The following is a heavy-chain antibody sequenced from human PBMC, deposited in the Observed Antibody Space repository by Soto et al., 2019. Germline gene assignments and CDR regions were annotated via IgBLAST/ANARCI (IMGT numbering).Heavy chain of an antibody. Sequence: QVQVVQSGVEVRRPGSSVKVSCKASGDTFKNCVISWVRQAPGQGLEWMGGIIPLFGTTDFAQRFQGRLTITTAESTTTAYIDLSRLRSEDTATYYCAAELGFGKLSVVWGQGTTVIVSS. CDR1: GDTFKNCV. CDR2: IIPLFGTT. CDR3: AAELGFGKLSVV. V-gene: IGHV1-69*01. J-gene: IGHJ6*02. D-gene: IGHD3-10*01.